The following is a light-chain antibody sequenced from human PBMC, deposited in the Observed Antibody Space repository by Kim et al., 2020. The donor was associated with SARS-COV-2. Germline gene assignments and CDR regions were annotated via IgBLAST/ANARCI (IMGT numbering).Light chain of an antibody. V-gene: IGKV3-15*01. CDR1: QSISSS. CDR2: GAS. J-gene: IGKJ5*01. Sequence: SLSPGEIATLSGSASQSISSSLAWYQQKPGQAPRVLIYGASARATGIPARFSGSGSGTEFTLTISNLQSEDFAVYYCQQYAYWRAFGQGTRLEIK. CDR3: QQYAYWRA.